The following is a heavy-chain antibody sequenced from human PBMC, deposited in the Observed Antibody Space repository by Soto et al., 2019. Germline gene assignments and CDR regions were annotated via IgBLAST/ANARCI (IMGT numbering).Heavy chain of an antibody. J-gene: IGHJ5*02. CDR3: ARSPRARIAVAGTKNWFDP. CDR2: IIPIFGTA. D-gene: IGHD6-19*01. CDR1: GGTFSSYA. Sequence: ASVKVSCKASGGTFSSYAISWVRQAPGQGLEWMGGIIPIFGTANYAQKFQGRVTITADESTSTAYMELGSLRSEDTAVYYCARSPRARIAVAGTKNWFDPWGQGTLVTVSS. V-gene: IGHV1-69*13.